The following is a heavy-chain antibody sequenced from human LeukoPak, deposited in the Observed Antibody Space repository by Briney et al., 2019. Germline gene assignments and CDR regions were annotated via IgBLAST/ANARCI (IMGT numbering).Heavy chain of an antibody. CDR2: ISYSGST. V-gene: IGHV4-39*01. CDR3: ARQLYCGGDCYSFDY. Sequence: SETLSLTCTVSGASISSSSYYWGWIRQPPGKGLEWIGSISYSGSTYYNPSLESRVTISVDTSKNQFSLKLSSVTAADTAVYYCARQLYCGGDCYSFDYWGQGTLVTVPS. CDR1: GASISSSSYY. D-gene: IGHD2-21*02. J-gene: IGHJ4*02.